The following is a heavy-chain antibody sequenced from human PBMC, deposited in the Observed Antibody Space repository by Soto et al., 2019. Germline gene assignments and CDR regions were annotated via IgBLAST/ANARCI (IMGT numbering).Heavy chain of an antibody. D-gene: IGHD3-3*01. J-gene: IGHJ6*02. Sequence: AAVKVSCKASGYTFTSYCISWVRQAPGQGLEWMGWISAYNGNTNYAQKLKGRVTMTTGTSTSTAYMELRSLRSDDTAVYYCASFWSGYPPFYYYYGMDVWGQGTTVTVSS. CDR1: GYTFTSYC. V-gene: IGHV1-18*04. CDR3: ASFWSGYPPFYYYYGMDV. CDR2: ISAYNGNT.